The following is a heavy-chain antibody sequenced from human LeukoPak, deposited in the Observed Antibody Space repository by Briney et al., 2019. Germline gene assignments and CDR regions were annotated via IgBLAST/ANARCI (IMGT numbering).Heavy chain of an antibody. CDR3: ARDYVYAFDY. J-gene: IGHJ4*02. CDR2: ISGDGNAK. D-gene: IGHD2/OR15-2a*01. CDR1: GFSFSSYS. V-gene: IGHV3-48*01. Sequence: GGSLRLSCAASGFSFSSYSINWVRQAPGKGLEWVSYISGDGNAKHYTDSVKGRFTIPRDNAKNALYLQMNSLRAEDTAVYFCARDYVYAFDYWGQGTLVTVSP.